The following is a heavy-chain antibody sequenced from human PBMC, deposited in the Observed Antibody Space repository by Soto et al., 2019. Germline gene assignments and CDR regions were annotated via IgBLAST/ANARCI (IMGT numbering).Heavy chain of an antibody. CDR3: WVYYYDSSGYRDY. Sequence: SETLSLTCTVSGVSISRGGYYWSWIRQHPGKGLEWIEYIYYSGSTYYNPSLKSRVTISVDTSKNQFSLKLSSVTAADTAVYYCWVYYYDSSGYRDYWGQGTLVNVSS. J-gene: IGHJ4*02. CDR1: GVSISRGGYY. D-gene: IGHD3-22*01. CDR2: IYYSGST. V-gene: IGHV4-31*03.